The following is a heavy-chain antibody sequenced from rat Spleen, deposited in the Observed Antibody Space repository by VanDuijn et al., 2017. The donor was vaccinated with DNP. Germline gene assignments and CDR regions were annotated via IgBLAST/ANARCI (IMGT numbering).Heavy chain of an antibody. CDR1: GFTFSDSA. Sequence: EVQLVETGGGLVQPGRSLKLSCAASGFTFSDSAMAWVRQPPKKGLEWVATIIYDGSHTFYRDSVQGRFTISRDNAKTTLYLKMDSLRSDDTATYYCVTRGMYGGYDHWGQGVMVTVSS. CDR2: IIYDGSHT. J-gene: IGHJ2*01. CDR3: VTRGMYGGYDH. V-gene: IGHV5-29*01. D-gene: IGHD1-11*01.